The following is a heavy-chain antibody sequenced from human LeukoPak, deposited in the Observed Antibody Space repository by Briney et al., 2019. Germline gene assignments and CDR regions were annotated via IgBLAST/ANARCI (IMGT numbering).Heavy chain of an antibody. J-gene: IGHJ4*02. CDR1: GFTFSSYS. CDR2: ISSSSSYI. Sequence: VGSLRLSCAASGFTFSSYSMNWVRQAPGKGLEWVSSISSSSSYIYYADSVKGRFTISRDNAKNSLYLQMNSLRAEDTAVYYCAKLSLGIAAAAPVDYWGQGTLVTVSS. CDR3: AKLSLGIAAAAPVDY. V-gene: IGHV3-21*04. D-gene: IGHD6-13*01.